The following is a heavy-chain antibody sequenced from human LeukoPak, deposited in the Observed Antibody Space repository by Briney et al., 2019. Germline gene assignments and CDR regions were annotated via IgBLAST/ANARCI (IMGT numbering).Heavy chain of an antibody. J-gene: IGHJ2*01. CDR3: ARSPDYGDPYWYFDL. Sequence: GGSLRLSCAASGFTVSSNYMSWVRQAPGKGLEWVSVIYRGGSTHYAGSVEGRFTISRDKSKNTVYLQLNSLRAEDTAVYYCARSPDYGDPYWYFDLWGRDTLVTVSS. V-gene: IGHV3-53*01. D-gene: IGHD4-17*01. CDR2: IYRGGST. CDR1: GFTVSSNY.